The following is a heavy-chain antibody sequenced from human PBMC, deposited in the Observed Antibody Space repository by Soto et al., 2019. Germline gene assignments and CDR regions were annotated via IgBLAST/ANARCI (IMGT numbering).Heavy chain of an antibody. V-gene: IGHV3-53*04. CDR1: GFTVSSNY. J-gene: IGHJ4*02. D-gene: IGHD3-9*01. CDR3: AKDRHADGIWTFDY. Sequence: GGSRLSCAASGFTVSSNYMSWVRQAPGKGLEWVSVIYSGGSTYYADSVKGRFTISRHNSKNTLYLQMNSLRAEDTAIYYCAKDRHADGIWTFDYWGRGTLVTVST. CDR2: IYSGGST.